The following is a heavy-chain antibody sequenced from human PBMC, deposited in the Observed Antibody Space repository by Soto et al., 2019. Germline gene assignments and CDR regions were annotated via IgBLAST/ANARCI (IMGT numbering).Heavy chain of an antibody. CDR1: GFSLSDNGVG. CDR2: IYWDDEK. Sequence: QITLKESGPTLVKRTQTLTLTCTSSGFSLSDNGVGVGWIRQPPGKALEWLALIYWDDEKIYSPSLKTRLTITKDTSKNQVLLTMTNMDPVDTATYYCAHRLTWDAFDIWGQGTMVTVSS. V-gene: IGHV2-5*02. J-gene: IGHJ3*02. D-gene: IGHD1-26*01. CDR3: AHRLTWDAFDI.